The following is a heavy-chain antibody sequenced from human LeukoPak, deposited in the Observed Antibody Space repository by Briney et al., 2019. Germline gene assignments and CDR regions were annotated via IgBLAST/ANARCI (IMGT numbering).Heavy chain of an antibody. D-gene: IGHD3-10*01. V-gene: IGHV4-34*01. CDR1: GGSFSGYY. Sequence: SETLSLTCAVYGGSFSGYYWSWIRQPPGKGLEWIGEINHSGSTNYNPSLKSRVTISVDTPKNQFSLKLNSVTAADTAVYYCAREEITVVRGVHFDYWGQGTLVTVSS. CDR3: AREEITVVRGVHFDY. J-gene: IGHJ4*02. CDR2: INHSGST.